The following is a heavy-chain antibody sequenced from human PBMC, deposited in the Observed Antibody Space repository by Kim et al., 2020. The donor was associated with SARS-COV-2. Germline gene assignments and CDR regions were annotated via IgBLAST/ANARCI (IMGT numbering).Heavy chain of an antibody. J-gene: IGHJ4*02. D-gene: IGHD1-26*01. V-gene: IGHV4-4*02. CDR3: ARVGVGDAGWVFDY. Sequence: PTLKSRVTISVDKSKNQFSLKLSSVTAADTAVYYCARVGVGDAGWVFDYWGQGTLVTVSS.